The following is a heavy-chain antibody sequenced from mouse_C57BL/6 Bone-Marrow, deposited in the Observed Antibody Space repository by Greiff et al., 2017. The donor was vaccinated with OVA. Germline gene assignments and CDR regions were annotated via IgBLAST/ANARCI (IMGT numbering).Heavy chain of an antibody. Sequence: EVQGVESGEGLVKPGGSLKLSCAASGFTFSSYAMSWVRQTPEKRLEWVAYISSGGDYIYYADTVKGRFTISRDNARNTLYLQMSSLKSEDTAMYYCTRDHIDFEGWYFDVWGTGTTVTVSS. CDR1: GFTFSSYA. CDR2: ISSGGDYI. V-gene: IGHV5-9-1*02. CDR3: TRDHIDFEGWYFDV. J-gene: IGHJ1*03.